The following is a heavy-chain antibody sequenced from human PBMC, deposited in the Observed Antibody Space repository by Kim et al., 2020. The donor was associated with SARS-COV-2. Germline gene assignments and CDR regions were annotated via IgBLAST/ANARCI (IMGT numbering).Heavy chain of an antibody. D-gene: IGHD1-20*01. V-gene: IGHV4-31*03. CDR1: GGSISSGGYY. CDR3: ARWGYDTWNDNY. Sequence: SETLSLTCTVSGGSISSGGYYWSWIRQHPGKGLEWIGYIYYSGSTYYNPSLKSRVTISVDTSKNQFSLKLSSVTAADTAVYYCARWGYDTWNDNYWGQGTLVTVSS. CDR2: IYYSGST. J-gene: IGHJ4*02.